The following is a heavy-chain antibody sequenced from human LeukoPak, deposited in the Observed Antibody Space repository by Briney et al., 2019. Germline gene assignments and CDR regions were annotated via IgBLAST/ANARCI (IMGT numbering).Heavy chain of an antibody. CDR1: GFTFSSYW. Sequence: GGSLRLSCAASGFTFSSYWMSWVRQAPGKGLEWVANIKQDGSEKYYVDSVKGRFTISRDNAKNSLYLQMNSLRAEDTAVYYCARVGNYYDSSGYYYYYWGQGTLVTVSS. D-gene: IGHD3-22*01. CDR2: IKQDGSEK. J-gene: IGHJ4*02. CDR3: ARVGNYYDSSGYYYYY. V-gene: IGHV3-7*01.